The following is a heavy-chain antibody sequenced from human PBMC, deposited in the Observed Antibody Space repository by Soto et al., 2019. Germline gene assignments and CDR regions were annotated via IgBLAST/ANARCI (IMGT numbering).Heavy chain of an antibody. J-gene: IGHJ6*02. CDR1: GGSISSGGYY. Sequence: QVQLQESGPGLVKPSQTLSLTCTVSGGSISSGGYYWSWIRQHPGKGLEWIGYIYYSGSTYYNPXLKGRVTISVHXSXNKXSLKLSSVTAADTAVYYCAASCVGCGGFNYYGMDVWGQGTTVTVSS. V-gene: IGHV4-31*03. CDR2: IYYSGST. CDR3: AASCVGCGGFNYYGMDV. D-gene: IGHD2-21*01.